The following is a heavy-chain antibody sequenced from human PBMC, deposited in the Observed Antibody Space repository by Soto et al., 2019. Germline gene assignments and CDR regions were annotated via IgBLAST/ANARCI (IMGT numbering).Heavy chain of an antibody. J-gene: IGHJ4*02. D-gene: IGHD6-19*01. CDR3: ARDRENIAVEELGFDY. Sequence: GGSLRLSCAASGFTFSSYWMSWVRQAPGKGLEWVANIKQDGSEKYYVDSVKGRFTISRDNAKNSLYLQMNSLRAEDTAVYYCARDRENIAVEELGFDYWGQGTLVTVSS. CDR2: IKQDGSEK. V-gene: IGHV3-7*01. CDR1: GFTFSSYW.